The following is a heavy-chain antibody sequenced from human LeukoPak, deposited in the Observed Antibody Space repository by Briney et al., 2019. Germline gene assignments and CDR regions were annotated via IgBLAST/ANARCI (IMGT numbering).Heavy chain of an antibody. CDR3: ARELAGHYYGSGSSFDY. V-gene: IGHV3-7*01. Sequence: GGSLRLSCAASGFTFSSYWMSWVRQAPGKGLEWVANINQNGGEKYYVDSVKGRFTISRDNAKNSLYLQMNSLRAEDTAVYYCARELAGHYYGSGSSFDYWGQGTLVTVSS. CDR1: GFTFSSYW. J-gene: IGHJ4*02. D-gene: IGHD3-10*01. CDR2: INQNGGEK.